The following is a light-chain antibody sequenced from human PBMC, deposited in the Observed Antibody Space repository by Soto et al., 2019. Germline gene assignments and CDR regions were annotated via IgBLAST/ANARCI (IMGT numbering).Light chain of an antibody. CDR3: QQYGSSPRFT. Sequence: EIVLTQSPGTLSLSPGERATLSCRASQSVSSNYLAWYQQKPGQAPRLRIYGASSRATGIPDRFSGSGSGTDFTLTISRLEPEDFARVRCQQYGSSPRFTFGPGTKVVIK. CDR1: QSVSSNY. V-gene: IGKV3-20*01. CDR2: GAS. J-gene: IGKJ3*01.